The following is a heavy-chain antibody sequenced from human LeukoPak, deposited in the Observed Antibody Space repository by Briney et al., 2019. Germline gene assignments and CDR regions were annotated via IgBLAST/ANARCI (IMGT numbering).Heavy chain of an antibody. CDR1: GGSISSYY. J-gene: IGHJ5*02. CDR2: IYYSGST. D-gene: IGHD6-13*01. V-gene: IGHV4-59*01. CDR3: ARLEGYHNWFDP. Sequence: SETLSLTCTVSGGSISSYYWSWIRQPPGKGLEWIGYIYYSGSTNYNPSRKSRVTISVDTSKNQFSLKLSSVTAADTAVYYCARLEGYHNWFDPWGQGTLVTVSS.